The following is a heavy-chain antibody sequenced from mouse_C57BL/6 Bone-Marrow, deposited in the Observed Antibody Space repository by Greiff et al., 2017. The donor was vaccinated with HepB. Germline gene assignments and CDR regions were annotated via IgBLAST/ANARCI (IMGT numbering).Heavy chain of an antibody. V-gene: IGHV1-22*01. J-gene: IGHJ2*01. CDR2: INPNNGGT. D-gene: IGHD1-1*01. CDR1: GYTFTDYN. CDR3: ARWGTVASFDY. Sequence: EVQLQQSGPELVKPGASVKMSCKASGYTFTDYNMHWVKQSHGKSLEWIGYINPNNGGTSYNQKFKGKATLTVNKSSSTAYMELRSLTSEDSAVYYCARWGTVASFDYWGQGTTLAVSS.